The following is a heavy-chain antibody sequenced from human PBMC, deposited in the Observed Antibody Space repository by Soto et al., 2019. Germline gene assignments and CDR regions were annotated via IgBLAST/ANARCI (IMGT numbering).Heavy chain of an antibody. CDR1: GFFFSGYP. V-gene: IGHV3-23*01. Sequence: EVQLLQSGGGFVQPGGSLRLSCAASGFFFSGYPMNWVRQVPGKGPEWVAFISGDGHTRYYADSVEGRSIISRDNSRNTLDLQLNSLRAEDTATYYCVKRAGDGYFEYWGQGTLVTVSS. J-gene: IGHJ4*02. CDR3: VKRAGDGYFEY. CDR2: ISGDGHTR. D-gene: IGHD3-22*01.